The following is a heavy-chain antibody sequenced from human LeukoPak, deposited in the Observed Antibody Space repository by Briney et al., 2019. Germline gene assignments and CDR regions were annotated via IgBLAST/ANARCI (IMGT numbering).Heavy chain of an antibody. D-gene: IGHD3-22*01. J-gene: IGHJ3*02. Sequence: ASVKVSCKASGYTFTSYYMHWVRQAPGQGLEWMGIINPSGGSTSYAQKFQGRVTMTRDTSISTAYMELSRLRSDDTAVYYCARRVSGYYDIWGQGTMVTVSS. CDR2: INPSGGST. CDR1: GYTFTSYY. V-gene: IGHV1-46*01. CDR3: ARRVSGYYDI.